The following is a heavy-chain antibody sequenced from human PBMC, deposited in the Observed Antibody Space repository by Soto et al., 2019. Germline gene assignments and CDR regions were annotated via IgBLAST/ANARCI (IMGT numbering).Heavy chain of an antibody. Sequence: SVKVSCKASGGTFSSYAISWVRQAPGQGLEWMGGIIPIFGTANYAQKFQGRVTITADESTSTAYMELSSLRSEDTAVYYCANRRDGYNFIGSFDPWGQGTLVTVSS. CDR2: IIPIFGTA. D-gene: IGHD5-12*01. V-gene: IGHV1-69*13. J-gene: IGHJ5*02. CDR1: GGTFSSYA. CDR3: ANRRDGYNFIGSFDP.